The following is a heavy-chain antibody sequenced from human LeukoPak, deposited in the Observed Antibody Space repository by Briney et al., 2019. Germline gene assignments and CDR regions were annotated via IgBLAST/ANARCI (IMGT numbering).Heavy chain of an antibody. CDR2: IYHSGST. CDR3: ATAAKGGMVGATYYFEY. CDR1: GYSISSGYY. Sequence: PSETLSLTCTVSGYSISSGYYWGWIRQPPGKGLEWIWSIYHSGSTYYNPSLKGRVTISVDTSKNQFSLKLSSVTAADTAVYYCATAAKGGMVGATYYFEYWGQGALVTVSS. D-gene: IGHD1-26*01. V-gene: IGHV4-38-2*02. J-gene: IGHJ4*02.